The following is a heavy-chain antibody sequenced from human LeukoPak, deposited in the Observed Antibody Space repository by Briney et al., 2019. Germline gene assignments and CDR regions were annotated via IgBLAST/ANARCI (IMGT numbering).Heavy chain of an antibody. D-gene: IGHD3-3*01. CDR3: ARDGGSSTIFGVVIPYFDY. CDR1: GYTFTSYA. Sequence: ASVKVSCKASGYTFTSYAISWVRQAPGQGLEWMGGIIPIFGTANYAQKFQGRVTITTDESTSTAYMELSSLRSEDTAVYYCARDGGSSTIFGVVIPYFDYWGQGTLVTVSS. V-gene: IGHV1-69*05. CDR2: IIPIFGTA. J-gene: IGHJ4*02.